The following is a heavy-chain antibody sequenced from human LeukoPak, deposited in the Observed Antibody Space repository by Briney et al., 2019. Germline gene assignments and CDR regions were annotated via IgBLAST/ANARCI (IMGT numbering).Heavy chain of an antibody. CDR2: LSANGAAT. J-gene: IGHJ4*02. CDR1: GFTFSCYA. D-gene: IGHD3-10*01. Sequence: GSLRLSCSASGFTFSCYAMIWVRQAPGKGLEGVSSLSANGAATYHAVSVKGRFSICRDNSKNTLYLQMNSLSAEDTAVYYCAKGNHYGTGKSTHDYWGQGTLVTVSS. CDR3: AKGNHYGTGKSTHDY. V-gene: IGHV3-23*01.